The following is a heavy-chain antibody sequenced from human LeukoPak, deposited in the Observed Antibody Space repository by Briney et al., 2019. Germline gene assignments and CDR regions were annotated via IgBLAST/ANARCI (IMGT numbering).Heavy chain of an antibody. CDR1: GFTFSSYA. V-gene: IGHV3-23*01. J-gene: IGHJ4*02. CDR3: ATVNWQAAVTGDSYFGY. Sequence: PGGSLRLSCAVSGFTFSSYAMSWVRQAPGKGLEWVSDISGSGGSTYYADSVKGRFTISRDNSKNTLYLQMNSLRVEDTAVYYCATVNWQAAVTGDSYFGYWGQGAMVTVSS. D-gene: IGHD2-21*01. CDR2: ISGSGGST.